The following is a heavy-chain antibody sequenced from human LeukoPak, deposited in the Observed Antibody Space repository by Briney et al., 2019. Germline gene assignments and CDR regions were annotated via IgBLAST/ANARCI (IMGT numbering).Heavy chain of an antibody. Sequence: GGSLRLSCAASEFTFSNYAMSWVRQAPGKGLEWVSGISASGSSTYSADSVKGRFTISRDNSKNTLYLQMNSLRAEDTAVYYCAKAPRMETNDAFDIWGQGTMVTVSS. V-gene: IGHV3-23*01. CDR2: ISASGSST. CDR3: AKAPRMETNDAFDI. CDR1: EFTFSNYA. J-gene: IGHJ3*02. D-gene: IGHD1-14*01.